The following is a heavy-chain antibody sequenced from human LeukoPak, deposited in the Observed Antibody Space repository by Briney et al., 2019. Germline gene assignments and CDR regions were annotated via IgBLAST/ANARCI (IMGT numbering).Heavy chain of an antibody. CDR2: ISSSGTTI. D-gene: IGHD3-22*01. V-gene: IGHV3-48*01. J-gene: IGHJ4*02. CDR1: GFTFSSYS. CDR3: AKGYYYDSSGYYPTFDY. Sequence: PGGSLRLSCAASGFTFSSYSMNWVRQAPGKGLEWVSYISSSGTTIYYADSVKGRFTISRDNAKNSLYLQMNSLRAEDTAVYYCAKGYYYDSSGYYPTFDYWGQGTLVTVSS.